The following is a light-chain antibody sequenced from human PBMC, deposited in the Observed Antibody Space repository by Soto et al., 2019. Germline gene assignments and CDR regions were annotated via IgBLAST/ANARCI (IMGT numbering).Light chain of an antibody. CDR3: QQYHDWPPLT. V-gene: IGKV3D-15*01. Sequence: EIVMTQSPATLSVSPGERATLSCRASQRVITKLAWYQQKPGQAPRLLIYGASTRATGIPARFSGSGSGTEFTLTISSLQSEDFAVYFCQQYHDWPPLTFGGGTKVEIK. CDR2: GAS. J-gene: IGKJ4*01. CDR1: QRVITK.